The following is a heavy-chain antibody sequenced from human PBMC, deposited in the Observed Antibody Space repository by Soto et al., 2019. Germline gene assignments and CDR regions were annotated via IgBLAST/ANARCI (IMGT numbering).Heavy chain of an antibody. CDR3: AKGLDRVSRWYHPYFDY. CDR1: GFTFSSYA. D-gene: IGHD2-15*01. V-gene: IGHV3-23*01. CDR2: ISGSGGST. J-gene: IGHJ4*02. Sequence: GGSLRLSCAASGFTFSSYAMSWVRQAPGKGLEWVSAISGSGGSTYYADSVKGRFTISRDNSKNTLYLQMNSLRAEDTAVYYCAKGLDRVSRWYHPYFDYWGQGTXVTGSS.